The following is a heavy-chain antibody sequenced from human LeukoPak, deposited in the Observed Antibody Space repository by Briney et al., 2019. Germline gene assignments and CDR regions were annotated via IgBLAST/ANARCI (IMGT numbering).Heavy chain of an antibody. CDR1: GGSFSGYY. J-gene: IGHJ4*02. CDR2: INHSGST. V-gene: IGHV4-34*01. D-gene: IGHD4-17*01. Sequence: SETLSLTCAVYGGSFSGYYWSWIRQPPGKGLEWIGEINHSGSTNYNPSLKSRVTISVDTSKNQFSLKLSSVTAADTAVYYCARRNGADWGQGTLVTVSS. CDR3: ARRNGAD.